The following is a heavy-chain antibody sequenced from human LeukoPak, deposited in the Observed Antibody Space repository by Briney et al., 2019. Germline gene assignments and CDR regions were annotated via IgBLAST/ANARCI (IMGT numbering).Heavy chain of an antibody. CDR2: INPSGGST. CDR3: ARDGDPWAAQVYYYYYMDV. J-gene: IGHJ6*03. D-gene: IGHD6-6*01. V-gene: IGHV1-46*01. CDR1: GYTFTSYY. Sequence: ASVKVSFKASGYTFTSYYMHWVRQAPGQGLEWMGIINPSGGSTSYAQKFQGRVTMTRDMSTSTVYMELSSLRSEDTAVYYCARDGDPWAAQVYYYYYMDVWGKGTTVTVSS.